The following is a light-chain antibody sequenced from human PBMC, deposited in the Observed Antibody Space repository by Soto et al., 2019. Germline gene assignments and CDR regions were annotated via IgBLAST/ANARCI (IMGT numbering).Light chain of an antibody. Sequence: QSVLTQPPSASGTPGQRVSSSCSGSSSNIGSNYVYWYHQLPGTAPKLLIYRNNQRPSGVPDRFSGSKSGTSASLAISGLRSEDEADYYCAAWDDSLSGYVFGTGTKVTVL. J-gene: IGLJ1*01. CDR2: RNN. V-gene: IGLV1-47*01. CDR1: SSNIGSNY. CDR3: AAWDDSLSGYV.